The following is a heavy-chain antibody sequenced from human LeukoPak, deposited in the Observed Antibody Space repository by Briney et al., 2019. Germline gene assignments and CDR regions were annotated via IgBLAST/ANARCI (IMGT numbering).Heavy chain of an antibody. D-gene: IGHD4-11*01. CDR3: ARGGVILPVPAAKKTVTTFYYYYMDV. V-gene: IGHV6-1*01. Sequence: SQTLSLTCAISGDSVSSNSAAWNWIRQSPSRGLEWLGRTYYGSKWYNDYAVTVKSRITINPDTSKNQFSLQLNSVTPEDTAVYYCARGGVILPVPAAKKTVTTFYYYYMDVWGKGTTVTVSS. CDR2: TYYGSKWYN. CDR1: GDSVSSNSAA. J-gene: IGHJ6*03.